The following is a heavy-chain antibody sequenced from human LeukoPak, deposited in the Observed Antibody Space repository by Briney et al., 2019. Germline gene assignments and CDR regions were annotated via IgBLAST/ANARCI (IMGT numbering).Heavy chain of an antibody. CDR2: IYYSGST. CDR3: ARGSIYYYYGMDV. J-gene: IGHJ6*02. CDR1: GGSLGSSSYY. Sequence: PSETLSLTCTVSGGSLGSSSYYWGWIRQPPGKGLEWIGSIYYSGSTYYNPSLKSRVTISVDTSKNQFSLKLSSVTAADTAVYYCARGSIYYYYGMDVWGQGTTVTVSS. V-gene: IGHV4-39*07.